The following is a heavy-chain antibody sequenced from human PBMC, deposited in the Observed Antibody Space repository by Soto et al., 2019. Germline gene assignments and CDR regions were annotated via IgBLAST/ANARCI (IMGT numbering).Heavy chain of an antibody. J-gene: IGHJ4*02. V-gene: IGHV4-39*01. CDR1: GGSIISSTYF. CDR2: IYYSGTT. D-gene: IGHD3-10*01. CDR3: ARPYGSGSYPVWWYY. Sequence: QLQLQESGPGLVKPSETLSLTCTVSGGSIISSTYFWGWIRQPPGKGLEWIGSIYYSGTTYYNPSCKGRVTISVDTSKNQFSLKLSSVTAADTAVYYCARPYGSGSYPVWWYYWGQGTLVTVSS.